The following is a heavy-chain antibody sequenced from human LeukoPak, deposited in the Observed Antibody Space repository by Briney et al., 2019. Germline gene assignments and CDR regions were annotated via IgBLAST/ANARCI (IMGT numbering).Heavy chain of an antibody. V-gene: IGHV3-21*01. D-gene: IGHD1-7*01. CDR3: AREGWNYARAYHYYYMDV. CDR2: ISSSSSYI. Sequence: GGSLRLSCAASGFTFSSYSMNWVRQAPGKGLEWVSSISSSSSYIYYADSVKGRFTISRDNAKNSLYLQMNSLRAEDTAVYYCAREGWNYARAYHYYYMDVWGKGTTVTVSS. CDR1: GFTFSSYS. J-gene: IGHJ6*03.